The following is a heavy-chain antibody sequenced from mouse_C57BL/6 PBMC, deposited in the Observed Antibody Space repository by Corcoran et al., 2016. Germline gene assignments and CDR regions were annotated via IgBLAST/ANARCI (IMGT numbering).Heavy chain of an antibody. V-gene: IGHV1-66*01. CDR2: IYPGSGNT. Sequence: QVQLQQSGPELVKPGASVKISCKASGYSFTSYYIHWVKQRPGQGLEWIGWIYPGSGNTKYNEKFKGKATLTADTSSSTAYMQLSSLTSEDSAVYYCARPSSSGPDYWGQGTTLTVSS. D-gene: IGHD3-2*02. J-gene: IGHJ2*01. CDR1: GYSFTSYY. CDR3: ARPSSSGPDY.